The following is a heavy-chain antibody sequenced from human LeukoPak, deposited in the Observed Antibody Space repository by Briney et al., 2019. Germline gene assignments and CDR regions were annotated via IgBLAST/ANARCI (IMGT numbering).Heavy chain of an antibody. V-gene: IGHV4-59*01. J-gene: IGHJ4*02. Sequence: SETLSLTCTVSGGSISSYYWSWIRQPPGRGLEWIGYIHHTGKNWYNPPLQSRVTLSVDTSKSEFSLRLNSVTAADTAVYYCAKWHEKLLAFDSWGQGTLVTVSS. CDR3: AKWHEKLLAFDS. CDR2: IHHTGKN. D-gene: IGHD1-7*01. CDR1: GGSISSYY.